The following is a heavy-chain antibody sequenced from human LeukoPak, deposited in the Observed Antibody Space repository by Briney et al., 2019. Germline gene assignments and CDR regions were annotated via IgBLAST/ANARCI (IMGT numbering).Heavy chain of an antibody. CDR1: GFTFSSYG. CDR3: AKDGEMATISNYYYCMDV. Sequence: PGGSLRLSCAASGFTFSSYGMHWVRQAPGKGLEWVAFIRYDGSNKYYADSVKGRFTISRDNSKNTLYLQMNSLRAEDTAVYYCAKDGEMATISNYYYCMDVWGKGTTVTVSS. CDR2: IRYDGSNK. J-gene: IGHJ6*03. D-gene: IGHD5-24*01. V-gene: IGHV3-30*02.